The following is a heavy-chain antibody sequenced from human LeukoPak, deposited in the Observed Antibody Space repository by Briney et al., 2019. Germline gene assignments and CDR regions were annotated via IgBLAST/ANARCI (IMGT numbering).Heavy chain of an antibody. CDR2: ISYDGSNK. Sequence: PGRSLRFSCAASGFTFSSYAMHWVRQAPGKGLEWVAVISYDGSNKYYADSVKGRFTISRDNSKNTLYLQMNSLRAEDTAVYYCARDLRYCSSTSCYHRPGYWGQGTLVTVSS. CDR1: GFTFSSYA. D-gene: IGHD2-2*01. V-gene: IGHV3-30-3*01. J-gene: IGHJ4*02. CDR3: ARDLRYCSSTSCYHRPGY.